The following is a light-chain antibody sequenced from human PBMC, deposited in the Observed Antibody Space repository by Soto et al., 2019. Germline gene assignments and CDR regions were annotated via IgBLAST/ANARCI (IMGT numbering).Light chain of an antibody. Sequence: PVLTQPPSASGTPGQRVTISCSGSSSNIGSYAVNWYHQLPGTAPKLLIHSNNQRPSGVPDRFSGPKSGTSASLAITGLQSEDEADYYCAAWDGSLNGYVFGTGRKV. CDR2: SNN. J-gene: IGLJ1*01. CDR3: AAWDGSLNGYV. CDR1: SSNIGSYA. V-gene: IGLV1-44*01.